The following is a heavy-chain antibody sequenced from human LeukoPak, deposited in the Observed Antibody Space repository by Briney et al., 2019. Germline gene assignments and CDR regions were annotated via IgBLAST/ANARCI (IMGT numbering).Heavy chain of an antibody. V-gene: IGHV3-66*01. CDR2: IYSGGST. D-gene: IGHD4-11*01. CDR3: AKGRTTVTTNNYYGMDV. Sequence: GGSLRLSCAASGFTVSSNYMSWVRQAPGRGLEWVSVIYSGGSTYYADSVKGRFTISRDNSKNTLFLQMNSLRAGDTAVYYCAKGRTTVTTNNYYGMDVWGQGTTVTVSS. J-gene: IGHJ6*02. CDR1: GFTVSSNY.